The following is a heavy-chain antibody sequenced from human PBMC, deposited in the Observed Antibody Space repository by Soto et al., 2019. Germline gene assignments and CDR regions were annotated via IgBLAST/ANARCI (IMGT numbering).Heavy chain of an antibody. Sequence: ASVKVSYKASGYTFTSYDINWVRQATGQGLEWMGWMNPNSGNTGYAQKFQGRVTMTRNTSISTAYMELSSLRSEDTAVYYCASPFVWSGYGDYSDAFDNWGQGTMFNVS. V-gene: IGHV1-8*01. CDR3: ASPFVWSGYGDYSDAFDN. CDR2: MNPNSGNT. J-gene: IGHJ3*02. D-gene: IGHD4-17*01. CDR1: GYTFTSYD.